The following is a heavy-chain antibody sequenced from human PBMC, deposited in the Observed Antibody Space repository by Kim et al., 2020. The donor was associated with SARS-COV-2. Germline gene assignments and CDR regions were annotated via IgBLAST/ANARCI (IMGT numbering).Heavy chain of an antibody. V-gene: IGHV3-15*01. CDR3: TTDVTGGSSWTEYYYYGMDV. J-gene: IGHJ6*02. Sequence: GGSLRLSCAASGFTFSNAWMSWVRQAPGKGLEWVGRIKSKTDGGTTDYAAPVKGRFTISRDDSKNTLYLQMNSLKTEDTAVYYCTTDVTGGSSWTEYYYYGMDVWGQGTTVTVSS. D-gene: IGHD6-13*01. CDR2: IKSKTDGGTT. CDR1: GFTFSNAW.